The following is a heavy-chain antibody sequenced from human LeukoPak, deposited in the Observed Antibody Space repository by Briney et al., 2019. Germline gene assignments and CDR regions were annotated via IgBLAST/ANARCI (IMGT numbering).Heavy chain of an antibody. CDR2: ISWNSGTL. J-gene: IGHJ4*02. V-gene: IGHV3-9*03. Sequence: GGSLRLSCAASGFTFDDYAMHWVRQAPGKGLEWVSGISWNSGTLAYADSVKGRFTISRDNAKNSLYLQMNSLRAEGMALYYCAKGKIPVVATPLFDSWGQGSLVTVSS. CDR3: AKGKIPVVATPLFDS. CDR1: GFTFDDYA. D-gene: IGHD6-19*01.